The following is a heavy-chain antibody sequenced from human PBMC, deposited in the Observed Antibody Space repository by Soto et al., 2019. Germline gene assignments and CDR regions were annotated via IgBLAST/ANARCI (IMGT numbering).Heavy chain of an antibody. CDR1: GGTFSSYT. V-gene: IGHV1-69*02. Sequence: GASVKVSCKASGGTFSSYTISWVRQAPGQGLEWMGRIIPILGIANYAQKFQGRVTITADKSTSTAYMELSSLRSEDTAVYYCAREPRSPLIAAAGTNWFDPWGQGTLVTVSS. CDR2: IIPILGIA. D-gene: IGHD6-13*01. J-gene: IGHJ5*02. CDR3: AREPRSPLIAAAGTNWFDP.